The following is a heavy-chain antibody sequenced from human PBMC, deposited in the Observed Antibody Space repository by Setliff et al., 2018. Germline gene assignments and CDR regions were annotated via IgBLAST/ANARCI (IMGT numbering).Heavy chain of an antibody. CDR3: ARDRPIAAAGTFIRYYYYDGMDV. J-gene: IGHJ6*02. Sequence: PSETLSLPCTVSGGSISSYYWSWIRQPPGKGLEWIGYIYYSGSTNYNPSLKSRVTISVDTSKNQFSLKLSSVTAADTAVYYCARDRPIAAAGTFIRYYYYDGMDVWGQGTTVTVS. CDR2: IYYSGST. D-gene: IGHD6-13*01. CDR1: GGSISSYY. V-gene: IGHV4-59*01.